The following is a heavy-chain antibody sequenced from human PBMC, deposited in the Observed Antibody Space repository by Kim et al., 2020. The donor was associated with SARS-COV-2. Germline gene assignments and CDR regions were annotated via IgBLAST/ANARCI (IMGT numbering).Heavy chain of an antibody. CDR2: IKQDGSEK. CDR1: GFTFSSYW. J-gene: IGHJ6*02. Sequence: GGSLRLSCAASGFTFSSYWMSWVRQAPGKGLEWVANIKQDGSEKYYVDSVKGRFTISRDNAKNSLYLQMNSLRAEDTAVYYCARDEGPYDYYYYYGMDVWGQGTTVTVSS. V-gene: IGHV3-7*03. CDR3: ARDEGPYDYYYYYGMDV.